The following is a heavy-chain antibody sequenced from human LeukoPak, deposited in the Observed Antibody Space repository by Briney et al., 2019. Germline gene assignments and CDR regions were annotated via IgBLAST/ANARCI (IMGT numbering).Heavy chain of an antibody. D-gene: IGHD3-22*01. CDR2: IYYSGST. V-gene: IGHV4-59*12. CDR1: GGSISSYY. CDR3: ARGDYDSSGYSSYSLDY. J-gene: IGHJ4*02. Sequence: SETLSLTCTVSGGSISSYYWSWIRQPPGKGLEWIGYIYYSGSTNYNPSLKSRVTMSVDTSKNQFSLKLSSVTAADTAVYYCARGDYDSSGYSSYSLDYWGQGTLVTVSS.